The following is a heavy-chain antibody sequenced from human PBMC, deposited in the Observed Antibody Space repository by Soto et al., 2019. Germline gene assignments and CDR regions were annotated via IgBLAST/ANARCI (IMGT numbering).Heavy chain of an antibody. CDR1: GFSLSTSGVG. Sequence: SGPTLVNTTQTLPLTCTFSGFSLSTSGVGVGWIRQPPGKALEWLALLYWNDDKRYSPSLTSRLTITKDTSKNQVVLTMTNMDPVDTATYYCAHGIEDCGGDCPDACDIWGQGTMVTVPS. J-gene: IGHJ3*02. CDR3: AHGIEDCGGDCPDACDI. CDR2: LYWNDDK. V-gene: IGHV2-5*01. D-gene: IGHD2-21*02.